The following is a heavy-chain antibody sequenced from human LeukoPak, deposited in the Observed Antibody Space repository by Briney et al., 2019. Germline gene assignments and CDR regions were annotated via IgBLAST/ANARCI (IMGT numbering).Heavy chain of an antibody. CDR1: GGSISSGGYY. CDR2: IYYSGST. J-gene: IGHJ5*02. V-gene: IGHV4-61*08. D-gene: IGHD3-3*01. CDR3: ARTSIFGVVNWFDP. Sequence: ASETLPLTCTVSGGSISSGGYYWSWIRQHPGKGLEWIGYIYYSGSTNYNPSLKSRVTISVDTSKNQFSLKLSSVTAADTAVYYCARTSIFGVVNWFDPWGQGTLVTVSS.